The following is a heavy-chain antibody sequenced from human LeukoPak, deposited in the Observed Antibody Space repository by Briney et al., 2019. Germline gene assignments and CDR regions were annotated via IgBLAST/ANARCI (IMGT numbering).Heavy chain of an antibody. J-gene: IGHJ5*02. CDR2: ISWNTNNI. V-gene: IGHV3-9*01. CDR3: AKAPGVTTGWFDP. CDR1: GFRFADYA. D-gene: IGHD4-17*01. Sequence: GRSLRLSCAASGFRFADYAMHWVRQAPGKGLEWVPGISWNTNNIGYADSVKGRFTISRDNTKNSLYLRMNSLRVEDTALYYCAKAPGVTTGWFDPWGQGTLVTVSS.